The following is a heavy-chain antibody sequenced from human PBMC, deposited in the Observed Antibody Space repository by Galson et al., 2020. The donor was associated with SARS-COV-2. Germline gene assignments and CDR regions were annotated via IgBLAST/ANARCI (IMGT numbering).Heavy chain of an antibody. V-gene: IGHV4-34*01. D-gene: IGHD6-19*01. J-gene: IGHJ6*02. CDR2: INHGGST. CDR1: GGSFSGYS. CDR3: ARDSGHSSGWGAYYYYGMDV. Sequence: SETLSLTCAVYGGSFSGYSWNWLRQPPEKGLEWIGDINHGGSTKYNSSLKSRVTISVDTSKNQFSLKLSSVTAADTAMYYCARDSGHSSGWGAYYYYGMDVWGQGTTVTVSS.